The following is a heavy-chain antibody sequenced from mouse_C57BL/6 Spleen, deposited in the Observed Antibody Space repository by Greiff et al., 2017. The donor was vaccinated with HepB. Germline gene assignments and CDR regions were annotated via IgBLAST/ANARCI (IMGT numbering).Heavy chain of an antibody. CDR3: ARSDYYGSSYGWYFDV. Sequence: VQLQQSGPVLVKPGASVKMSCKASGYTFTDYYMNWVKQSHGKSLEWIGVINPYNGGTSYNQKFKGKATLTVDKSSSTAYMELNSLTSEDSAVYYCARSDYYGSSYGWYFDVWGTGTTVTVSS. V-gene: IGHV1-19*01. D-gene: IGHD1-1*01. J-gene: IGHJ1*03. CDR2: INPYNGGT. CDR1: GYTFTDYY.